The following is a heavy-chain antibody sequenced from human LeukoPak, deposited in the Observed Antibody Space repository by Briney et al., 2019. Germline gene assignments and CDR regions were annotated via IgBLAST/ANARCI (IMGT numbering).Heavy chain of an antibody. CDR3: ARARVWFGECLDY. D-gene: IGHD3-10*01. V-gene: IGHV4-34*01. Sequence: SETLSLTCAVYGGSFSGYYWSWIRQPPGKGLEWIGEINHSGSTNYNPSLKSRVTISVDTSKKQFSLKLSSVTAADTAVYYCARARVWFGECLDYWGQGTLVTVSS. CDR1: GGSFSGYY. J-gene: IGHJ4*02. CDR2: INHSGST.